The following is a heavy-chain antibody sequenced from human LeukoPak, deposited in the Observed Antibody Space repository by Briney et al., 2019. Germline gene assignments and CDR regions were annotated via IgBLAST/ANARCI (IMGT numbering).Heavy chain of an antibody. CDR2: ISYDGSNK. D-gene: IGHD1-26*01. CDR3: AKDMAVGATWEDAFDI. V-gene: IGHV3-30*18. Sequence: PGRSLRLSCAAYGFTFSSYGMHWVRQAPGKGLEWVAVISYDGSNKYYADSVKGRFTISRDNSKNTLYLQMNSLRAEDTAVYYCAKDMAVGATWEDAFDIWGQGTMVTVSS. CDR1: GFTFSSYG. J-gene: IGHJ3*02.